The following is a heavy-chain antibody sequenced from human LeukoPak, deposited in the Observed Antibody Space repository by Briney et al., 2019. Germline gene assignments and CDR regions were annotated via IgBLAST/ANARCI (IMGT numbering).Heavy chain of an antibody. D-gene: IGHD4-23*01. CDR1: GFTFSNAW. CDR3: ARDGVNNVGYFDY. Sequence: GGSLRLSCVASGFTFSNAWMNWVRQAPGKGLEWISYISISGSTTYYADSVKGRFTISRDNAKNSLYVQMSSLRAEDTAVYYCARDGVNNVGYFDYWGQGTLVTVSS. V-gene: IGHV3-48*04. CDR2: ISISGSTT. J-gene: IGHJ4*02.